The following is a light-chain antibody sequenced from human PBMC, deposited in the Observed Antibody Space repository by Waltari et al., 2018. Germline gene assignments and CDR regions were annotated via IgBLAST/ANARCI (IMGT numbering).Light chain of an antibody. CDR3: LQATQFRT. J-gene: IGKJ1*01. V-gene: IGKV2-24*01. Sequence: DIVMTQTPLSSAVTLGQPASISCRSSQNLVHSDGNTYLGWLQKRPGQPPRLLIYRVSNRFPGVPDRFSGSGAGTDFTLKISRVEAEDVGIYYCLQATQFRTFGQGTKVEIK. CDR1: QNLVHSDGNTY. CDR2: RVS.